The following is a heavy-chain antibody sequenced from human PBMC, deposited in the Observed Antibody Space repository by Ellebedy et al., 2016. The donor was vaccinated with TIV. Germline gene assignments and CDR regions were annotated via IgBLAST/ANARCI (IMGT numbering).Heavy chain of an antibody. J-gene: IGHJ4*02. Sequence: AASVKVSCKASGNKFINYGYTWVRQAPGQGLEWVGYISSHNGNSNYGKNFEGRVTMTTDRPTATVFMELGSLRSDDTAMYYCARTRYSSSWPDFWGQGTLVTVSS. CDR1: GNKFINYG. D-gene: IGHD5-18*01. CDR3: ARTRYSSSWPDF. V-gene: IGHV1-18*04. CDR2: ISSHNGNS.